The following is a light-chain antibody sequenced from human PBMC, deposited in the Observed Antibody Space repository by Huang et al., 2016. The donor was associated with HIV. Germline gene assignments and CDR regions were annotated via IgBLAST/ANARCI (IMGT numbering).Light chain of an antibody. CDR2: SAS. CDR1: QSVNTF. V-gene: IGKV1-39*01. CDR3: QQSYSFPMYT. Sequence: DIQMTQSPSSLSASVGDRVTITCRASQSVNTFLNWYQQKPGKAPKFLIYSASNLQSGVPSRFSGSGSGTDFTLTISSLQPEDSATYYCQQSYSFPMYTFGQGPRWRSN. J-gene: IGKJ2*01.